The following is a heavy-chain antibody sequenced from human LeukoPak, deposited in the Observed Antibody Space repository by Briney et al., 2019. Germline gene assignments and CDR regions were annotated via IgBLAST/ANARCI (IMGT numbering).Heavy chain of an antibody. Sequence: SETLSLTCTVSGGSIRSSYYYWGWIRQPPGKGLEWNGSIYDSGSTYYNPSLKSRVTISVDTSKNQFSLKLNSATAADTAVYYCARHNIVVVPAAIEPFDYWGQGTLVTVSS. CDR1: GGSIRSSYYY. V-gene: IGHV4-39*01. J-gene: IGHJ4*02. CDR3: ARHNIVVVPAAIEPFDY. CDR2: IYDSGST. D-gene: IGHD2-2*01.